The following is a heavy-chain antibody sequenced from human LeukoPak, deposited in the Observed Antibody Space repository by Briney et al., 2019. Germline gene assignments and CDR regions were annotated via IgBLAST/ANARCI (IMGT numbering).Heavy chain of an antibody. CDR3: AKLSRYYYGSGSTFDY. J-gene: IGHJ4*02. CDR2: ISGGGGST. Sequence: GGSLRLSCAASGFTFSSYTMSWVRQAPGKGLEWVSGISGGGGSTYYADSVKGRFTISRDNSKNTLYLQMNSLSAEDTAVYYCAKLSRYYYGSGSTFDYWGQGTLVTVAS. D-gene: IGHD3-10*01. CDR1: GFTFSSYT. V-gene: IGHV3-23*01.